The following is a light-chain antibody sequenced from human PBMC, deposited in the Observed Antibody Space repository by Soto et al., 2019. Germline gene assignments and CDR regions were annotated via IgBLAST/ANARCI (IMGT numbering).Light chain of an antibody. CDR2: GAS. V-gene: IGKV3-20*01. Sequence: ENVLTQSPGTLSLSPGERATLSCRASQTVSSYLTWYQQRPGQAPRLLISGASRRPTGIPDRFSGSGSGTDFTLTISRLEPEDFALYYCQQYGTSPITFGQGTRLEIK. CDR1: QTVSSY. CDR3: QQYGTSPIT. J-gene: IGKJ5*01.